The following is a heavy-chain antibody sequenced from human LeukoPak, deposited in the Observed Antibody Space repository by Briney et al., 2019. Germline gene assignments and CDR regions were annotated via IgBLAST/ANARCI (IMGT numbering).Heavy chain of an antibody. CDR1: GFTFDDYG. J-gene: IGHJ4*02. Sequence: GGSLRLSCAASGFTFDDYGMSWVRQAPGKGLEWVSAISGSGGSTYYADSVKGRFTISRDNSKNTLYLQMNSLRAEDTAVYYCAKDRAGYSSSWYGYWGQGTLVTVSS. D-gene: IGHD6-13*01. CDR2: ISGSGGST. CDR3: AKDRAGYSSSWYGY. V-gene: IGHV3-23*01.